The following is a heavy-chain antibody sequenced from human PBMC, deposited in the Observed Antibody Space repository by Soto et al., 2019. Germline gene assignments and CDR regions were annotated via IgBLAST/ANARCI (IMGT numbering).Heavy chain of an antibody. D-gene: IGHD2-21*01. Sequence: GSLRLSCAASGFSFNNYAMTWVRQAPGKGLEWVSTISSSGGSSYYTDSVKGRFTISRDNSKNTLYLQMNNLRDEDTAVYYCAKDMGRGPHEYCESISCYPWFDPWGQGAVVTVS. J-gene: IGHJ5*02. V-gene: IGHV3-23*01. CDR3: AKDMGRGPHEYCESISCYPWFDP. CDR1: GFSFNNYA. CDR2: ISSSGGSS.